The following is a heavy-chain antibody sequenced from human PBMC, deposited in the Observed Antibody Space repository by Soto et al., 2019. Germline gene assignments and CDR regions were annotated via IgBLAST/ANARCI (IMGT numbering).Heavy chain of an antibody. Sequence: EVQLVESGGGLIQPGGSLRLSCAASGFTDSTNYMSWVRQAPGKGLERVSVIYSSGSSHYADSVKGRFTISRDNSKNTLYLQMNSLRAEDTAVYYCASETSTINYYYYGMDVWGQGTTVTVSS. V-gene: IGHV3-53*01. CDR3: ASETSTINYYYYGMDV. CDR1: GFTDSTNY. D-gene: IGHD5-12*01. J-gene: IGHJ6*02. CDR2: IYSSGSS.